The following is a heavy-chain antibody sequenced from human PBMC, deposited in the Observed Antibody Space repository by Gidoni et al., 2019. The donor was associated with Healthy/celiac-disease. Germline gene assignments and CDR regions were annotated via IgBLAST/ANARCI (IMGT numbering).Heavy chain of an antibody. Sequence: QVQLQESGPGLVKPSPTLSLTCTVSGGSISSGSYYWSWIRQPAGKGLEWIERIYTSGSTNYNPSLKSQVTISVDTSKNQFSLKLSSVTAADTDVYYCARAKRSSWDYWGQGTLVTVSS. CDR3: ARAKRSSWDY. CDR1: GGSISSGSYY. V-gene: IGHV4-61*02. CDR2: IYTSGST. J-gene: IGHJ4*02.